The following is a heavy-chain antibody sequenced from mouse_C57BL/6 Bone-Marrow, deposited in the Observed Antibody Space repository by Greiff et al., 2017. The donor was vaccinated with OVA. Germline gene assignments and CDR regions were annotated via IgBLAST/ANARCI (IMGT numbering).Heavy chain of an antibody. CDR2: IYPGSGST. D-gene: IGHD1-1*01. CDR1: GYTFTSYW. V-gene: IGHV1-55*01. CDR3: ATGSSYVGYFDV. Sequence: QVQLQQSGAELVKPGASVKMSCKASGYTFTSYWITWVKQRPGQGLEWIGDIYPGSGSTNYNEKFKSKATLTVDTSSSTAYMQPSSLTSEDSAVYYCATGSSYVGYFDVWGTGTTVTVSS. J-gene: IGHJ1*03.